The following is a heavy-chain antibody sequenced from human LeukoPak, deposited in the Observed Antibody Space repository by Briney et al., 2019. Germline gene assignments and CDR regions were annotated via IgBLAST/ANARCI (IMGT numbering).Heavy chain of an antibody. CDR2: IIPIFGTA. J-gene: IGHJ4*02. CDR1: GGTFSSYA. Sequence: SVKVSCKASGGTFSSYAISWVRQAPGQGLEWMGGIIPIFGTANYAQKFQGRVTITADKSTSTAYMELSSLRSEDTAVYYCATWYYYDSSDYYLADYWGQGTLVTVSS. V-gene: IGHV1-69*06. CDR3: ATWYYYDSSDYYLADY. D-gene: IGHD3-22*01.